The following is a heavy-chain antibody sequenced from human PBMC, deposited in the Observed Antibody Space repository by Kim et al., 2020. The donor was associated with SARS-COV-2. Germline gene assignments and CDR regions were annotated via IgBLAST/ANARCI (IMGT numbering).Heavy chain of an antibody. CDR2: ISSSSSYI. Sequence: GGSLRLSCAASGFTFSSYSMNWDRQAPGKGLEWVSSISSSSSYIYYADSVKGRFTISRDNAKNSLYLQMNSLRAEDTAVYYCARAPHWRYSSIRFDPWGQGTLVTVSS. V-gene: IGHV3-21*01. CDR3: ARAPHWRYSSIRFDP. D-gene: IGHD6-13*01. J-gene: IGHJ5*02. CDR1: GFTFSSYS.